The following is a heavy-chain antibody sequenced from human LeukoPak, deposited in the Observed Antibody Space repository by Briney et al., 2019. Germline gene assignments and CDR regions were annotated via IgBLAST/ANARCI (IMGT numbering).Heavy chain of an antibody. CDR2: IYYSGST. V-gene: IGHV4-59*01. CDR3: AKGDEWFVP. J-gene: IGHJ5*02. CDR1: GGSISSYY. D-gene: IGHD3-16*01. Sequence: SETLSLTCIVSGGSISSYYWSWIRQPPGKGLEWIGYIYYSGSTNYNPSLKSRVTISVGTSKNQFSLKLSSVTAADTAVYYCAKGDEWFVPWGQGKLVTVSS.